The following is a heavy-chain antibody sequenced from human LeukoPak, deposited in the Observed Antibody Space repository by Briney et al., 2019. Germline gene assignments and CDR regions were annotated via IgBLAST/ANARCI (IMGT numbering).Heavy chain of an antibody. Sequence: GASVKVSCKASGYTFTSYGISWVRQAPGQGLEWMGWISAYNGNTNYAQKLQGRDTMTTDTSTSTAYMELRSLRSDDTAVYYCARDGPYCSGGSCYLRSFDYWGQGALVTVSS. CDR2: ISAYNGNT. CDR3: ARDGPYCSGGSCYLRSFDY. D-gene: IGHD2-15*01. J-gene: IGHJ4*02. V-gene: IGHV1-18*01. CDR1: GYTFTSYG.